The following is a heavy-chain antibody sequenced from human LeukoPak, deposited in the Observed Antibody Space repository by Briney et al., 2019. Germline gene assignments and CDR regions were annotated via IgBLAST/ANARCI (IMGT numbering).Heavy chain of an antibody. CDR1: GYSFTSYW. Sequence: GESLKISCKGSGYSFTSYWIGWVRRMPGKGLVWMGIIYPGDSDTRYSPSFQGQVTISADKSISTAYLQWSSLKASDTAMYYCASGLGYSSSWYVPSHWGQGTLVTVSS. J-gene: IGHJ4*02. CDR3: ASGLGYSSSWYVPSH. D-gene: IGHD6-13*01. V-gene: IGHV5-51*01. CDR2: IYPGDSDT.